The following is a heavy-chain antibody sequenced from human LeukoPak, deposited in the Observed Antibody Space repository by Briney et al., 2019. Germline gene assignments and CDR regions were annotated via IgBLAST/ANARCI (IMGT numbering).Heavy chain of an antibody. CDR3: AREEWEPPVAFDI. Sequence: SVKVSCKASGGTFSSYAISWVRHAPGQGLESMGRIIPIFGTANYAQKFQGRVTITTDESTSTAYMELSSLRSEDTAVYYCAREEWEPPVAFDIWGQGTMVTVSS. J-gene: IGHJ3*02. V-gene: IGHV1-69*05. D-gene: IGHD1-26*01. CDR2: IIPIFGTA. CDR1: GGTFSSYA.